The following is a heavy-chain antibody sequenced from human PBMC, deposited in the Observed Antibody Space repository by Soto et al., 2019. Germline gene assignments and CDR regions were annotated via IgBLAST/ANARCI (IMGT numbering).Heavy chain of an antibody. Sequence: KPSENLSLTCTVSGGSIRNYYWSWIRQPPGKGLEWIAYIYYSGSTAYNPSLKSRVSISVDTSKNQFSLKLSSVTAADTGVYFCARTLGPQVTGYVDSDYRWTIDQWGQGTLVTVSS. CDR3: ARTLGPQVTGYVDSDYRWTIDQ. J-gene: IGHJ4*02. D-gene: IGHD4-4*01. CDR2: IYYSGST. V-gene: IGHV4-59*08. CDR1: GGSIRNYY.